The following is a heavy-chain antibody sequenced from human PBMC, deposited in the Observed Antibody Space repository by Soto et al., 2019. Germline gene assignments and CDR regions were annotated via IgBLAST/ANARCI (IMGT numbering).Heavy chain of an antibody. D-gene: IGHD6-19*01. V-gene: IGHV4-4*02. J-gene: IGHJ6*02. CDR3: ARGEFIAVAGAYYYYYGMDV. CDR2: IYHSGST. CDR1: GGSISSSNW. Sequence: SATLSLTCAVSGGSISSSNWWSWVRQPPGKGLEWIGEIYHSGSTNYNPSLKSRVTISVDKSKNQFSLKLSSVTAADTAVYYCARGEFIAVAGAYYYYYGMDVWGQGTTVTVSS.